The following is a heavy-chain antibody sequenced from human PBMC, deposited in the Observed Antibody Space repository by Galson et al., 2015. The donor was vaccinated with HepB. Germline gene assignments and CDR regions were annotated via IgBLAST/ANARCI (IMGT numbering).Heavy chain of an antibody. CDR1: GGSISTYF. D-gene: IGHD5-18*01. CDR3: ARGASRGYSYGSLHY. CDR2: IYYSGTT. V-gene: IGHV4-59*01. J-gene: IGHJ4*02. Sequence: SEPLSLTCTVSGGSISTYFWTWIRQPPGKGLEWIGYIYYSGTTNYNPSLKSRVTMSVDTSKNQFSLKLNSVTAADTAVYYCARGASRGYSYGSLHYWGQGTLVTVSS.